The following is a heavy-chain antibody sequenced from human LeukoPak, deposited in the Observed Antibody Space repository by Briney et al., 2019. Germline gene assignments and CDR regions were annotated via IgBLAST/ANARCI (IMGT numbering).Heavy chain of an antibody. CDR2: ISYDGSNK. D-gene: IGHD6-19*01. V-gene: IGHV3-30-3*01. J-gene: IGHJ4*02. CDR1: GFTFSSYA. CDR3: ARGADSSGWYGDYFDY. Sequence: GGSLRLSCAASGFTFSSYAMHRVRQAPGKGLEWVAVISYDGSNKYYADSVKGRFTISRDNSKNTLYLQMNSLRAEDTAVYYCARGADSSGWYGDYFDYWGQGTLVTVSS.